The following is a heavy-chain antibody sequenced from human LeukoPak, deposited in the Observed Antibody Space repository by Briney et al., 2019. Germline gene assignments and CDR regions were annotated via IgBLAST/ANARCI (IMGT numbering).Heavy chain of an antibody. CDR3: ARGGATNFFNY. J-gene: IGHJ4*02. CDR2: IYYSGST. V-gene: IGHV4-39*07. Sequence: PSETLSLTCTVSGGSVSSSASYWGWIRQPPGKGLEWIASIYYSGSTYYNPSLKSRVTKSMDTSKNQFSLKLRSVTAADTAVYYCARGGATNFFNYWGQGTLVTVSS. CDR1: GGSVSSSASY. D-gene: IGHD1-26*01.